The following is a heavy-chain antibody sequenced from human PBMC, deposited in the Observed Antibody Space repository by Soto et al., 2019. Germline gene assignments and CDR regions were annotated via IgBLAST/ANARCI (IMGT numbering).Heavy chain of an antibody. J-gene: IGHJ4*02. Sequence: GVSLRLSCAASGFTFSSYWMSWVRQAPGKGLEWVANIKQDGSEKYYVDSVKGRFTISRDNAKNSLYLQMNSLRAEDTAVYYCATLDTAEIQTAAYWGQGTLVTVSS. CDR1: GFTFSSYW. CDR2: IKQDGSEK. CDR3: ATLDTAEIQTAAY. D-gene: IGHD2-15*01. V-gene: IGHV3-7*01.